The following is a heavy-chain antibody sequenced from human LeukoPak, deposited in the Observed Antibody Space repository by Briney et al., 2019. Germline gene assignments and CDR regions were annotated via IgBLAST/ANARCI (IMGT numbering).Heavy chain of an antibody. V-gene: IGHV1-69*13. CDR1: GGTFSSYA. Sequence: GASVKVSCKASGGTFSSYAISWVRQAPGQGLAWMGGIIPMFETATYAQEFQGRVTITADESTSTAYMELSSLRSEDTAVYYCARDQEYSSGWYVGFWGQGTLVTVSS. J-gene: IGHJ4*02. D-gene: IGHD6-19*01. CDR3: ARDQEYSSGWYVGF. CDR2: IIPMFETA.